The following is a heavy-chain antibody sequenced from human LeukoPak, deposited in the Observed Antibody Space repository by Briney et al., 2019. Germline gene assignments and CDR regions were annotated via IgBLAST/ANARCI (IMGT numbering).Heavy chain of an antibody. V-gene: IGHV3-43*02. D-gene: IGHD3-22*01. CDR2: ISGDGGST. J-gene: IGHJ4*02. CDR1: GFTFHVYA. CDR3: ARGAYYDSVRFDY. Sequence: PGRSLSLSCAASGFTFHVYAMHWVGQAPGKGWVGVSLISGDGGSTYYAVSVKGRFTISRDNSKNSLYLQMNSLRTEDTALYYCARGAYYDSVRFDYWGQGTLVTVSS.